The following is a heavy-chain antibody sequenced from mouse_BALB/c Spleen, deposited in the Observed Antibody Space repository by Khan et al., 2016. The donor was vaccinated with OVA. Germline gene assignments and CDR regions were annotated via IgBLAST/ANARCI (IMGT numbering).Heavy chain of an antibody. J-gene: IGHJ2*02. Sequence: EVQLVESGPGLVKPSQSLSLPCTVTGYSITSDYAWNWIRQFPGNKLECMGFISYSGNTKYNPSLKSRFSLTRDTPKNQFFLQLNSVTTEDTATYDCARVYGGDFDYWGQGTSLTVSS. D-gene: IGHD1-1*01. CDR2: ISYSGNT. CDR1: GYSITSDYA. CDR3: ARVYGGDFDY. V-gene: IGHV3-2*02.